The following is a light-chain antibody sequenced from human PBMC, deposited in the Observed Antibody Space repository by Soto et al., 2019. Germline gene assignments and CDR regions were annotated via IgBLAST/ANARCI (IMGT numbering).Light chain of an antibody. CDR2: AAS. CDR1: QSVSYW. CDR3: QQSYSGQLT. Sequence: DIQLTQSPSTLSASVGDRVTITCRASQSVSYWLAWYQQKPGKAPKLLIYAASTLPSGVPSRFSGSGGGTEFTLTITSLQPEDSATYYCQQSYSGQLTFGPGTKVEIK. J-gene: IGKJ3*01. V-gene: IGKV1-39*01.